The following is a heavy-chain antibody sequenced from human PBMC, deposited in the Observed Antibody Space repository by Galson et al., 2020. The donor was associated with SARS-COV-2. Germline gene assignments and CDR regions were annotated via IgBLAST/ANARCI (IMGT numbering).Heavy chain of an antibody. CDR2: IYRGGNS. CDR3: ARRSSSNWGHDY. J-gene: IGHJ4*02. CDR1: GITVSSNY. Sequence: GESLKISCAASGITVSSNYMSWVRQAPGKGLEWVSVIYRGGNSYHADSVKGRFTISRDNSKNMLYLQMNSLRAEDTAVYYCARRSSSNWGHDYWGQGTLVTVSS. D-gene: IGHD6-13*01. V-gene: IGHV3-66*01.